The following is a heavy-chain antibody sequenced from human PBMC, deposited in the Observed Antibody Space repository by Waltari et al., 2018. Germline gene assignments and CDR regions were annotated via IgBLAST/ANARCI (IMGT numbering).Heavy chain of an antibody. Sequence: EVQLVESGGGLVQPGGSLRLSFAASGFTFSSHRMNWVRQAPGKGLEWVSYISSSSSTIYYADSVKGRFTISRDNAKNSLYLQMNSLRAEDTAVYYCARDGSGDWYAFDIWGQGTMVTVSS. CDR2: ISSSSSTI. CDR1: GFTFSSHR. V-gene: IGHV3-48*04. CDR3: ARDGSGDWYAFDI. J-gene: IGHJ3*02. D-gene: IGHD6-19*01.